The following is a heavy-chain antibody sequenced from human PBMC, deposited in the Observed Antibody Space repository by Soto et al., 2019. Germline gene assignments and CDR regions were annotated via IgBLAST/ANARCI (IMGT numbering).Heavy chain of an antibody. J-gene: IGHJ6*02. V-gene: IGHV3-23*01. CDR3: AKDQASSSWNTYYYYGMDV. CDR2: ISGSGGST. Sequence: EVQLLESGGGLVQPGGSLRLSCAASGFTFSSYAMSWVRQAPGKGLEWVSAISGSGGSTYYADSVKGRFTISRDNSKNTLYLLMNSLRAEDTAVYYCAKDQASSSWNTYYYYGMDVWGQGTTVTVSS. CDR1: GFTFSSYA. D-gene: IGHD6-13*01.